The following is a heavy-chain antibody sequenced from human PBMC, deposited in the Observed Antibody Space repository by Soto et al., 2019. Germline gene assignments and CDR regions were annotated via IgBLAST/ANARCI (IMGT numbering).Heavy chain of an antibody. CDR1: GFTFSSYW. Sequence: GGSLRLSCAASGFTFSSYWMSWVRQAPGKGLEWVANIKQDGSEKYYVDSVKGRFTISRDNAKNSLYLQMNSLRAEDTAVYYCARDAVPAATPYNWFDPWGQGTLVTVSS. J-gene: IGHJ5*02. CDR2: IKQDGSEK. V-gene: IGHV3-7*05. CDR3: ARDAVPAATPYNWFDP. D-gene: IGHD2-2*01.